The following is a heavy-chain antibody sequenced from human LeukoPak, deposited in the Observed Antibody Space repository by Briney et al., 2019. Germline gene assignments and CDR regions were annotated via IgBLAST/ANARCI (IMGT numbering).Heavy chain of an antibody. J-gene: IGHJ4*02. CDR3: ASSQWLVRLDY. V-gene: IGHV1-2*02. CDR1: GYTFTGYY. CDR2: INPNSGGT. Sequence: AAVKVSCKASGYTFTGYYMHWVQQSPGQGLEWMGWINPNSGGTNYAQKFQGRVTMTRDTSISTAYMELSRLRSDDTAVYYCASSQWLVRLDYWGQGTLVTVSS. D-gene: IGHD6-19*01.